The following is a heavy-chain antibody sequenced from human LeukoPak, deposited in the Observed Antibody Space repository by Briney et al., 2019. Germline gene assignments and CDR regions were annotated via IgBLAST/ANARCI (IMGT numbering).Heavy chain of an antibody. D-gene: IGHD2-2*01. V-gene: IGHV4-61*02. CDR3: ARERDSTFYYYYYYMDV. CDR2: IYTSGST. J-gene: IGHJ6*03. CDR1: GGSISSGSYY. Sequence: SEALSLTCTVSGGSISSGSYYWSWIRQPAGKGLEWIGRIYTSGSTNYNPSLKSRVTISVDTSKNQFSLKLSSVTAADTAVYYCARERDSTFYYYYYYMDVWGKGTTVTVSS.